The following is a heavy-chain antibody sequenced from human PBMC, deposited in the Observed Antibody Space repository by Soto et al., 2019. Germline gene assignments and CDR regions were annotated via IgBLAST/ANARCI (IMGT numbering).Heavy chain of an antibody. CDR2: FDPEDGET. V-gene: IGHV1-24*01. CDR1: GYTLTELS. Sequence: ASVKVSCKVSGYTLTELSMHWVRQAPGKGLEWMGGFDPEDGETIYAQKFQGRVTMTEDTSTDTAYMELSSLRSEDTAVYYCATVGDGGYDYSNPFFDYWGQGTLVTVSS. J-gene: IGHJ4*02. CDR3: ATVGDGGYDYSNPFFDY. D-gene: IGHD4-4*01.